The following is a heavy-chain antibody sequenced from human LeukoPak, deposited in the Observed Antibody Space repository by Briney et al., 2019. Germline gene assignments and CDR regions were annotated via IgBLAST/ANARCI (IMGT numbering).Heavy chain of an antibody. D-gene: IGHD5-18*01. Sequence: SVKVSCKASGGTFSSYAISWVRQAPGQGLEWMGGIIPIFGTANYAQKFQGRVTITADESTSTAYMELSSLRSEDTAVYYCARVDTAMGSGRYHYYMDVWGKGTTVTVSS. CDR3: ARVDTAMGSGRYHYYMDV. J-gene: IGHJ6*03. V-gene: IGHV1-69*13. CDR1: GGTFSSYA. CDR2: IIPIFGTA.